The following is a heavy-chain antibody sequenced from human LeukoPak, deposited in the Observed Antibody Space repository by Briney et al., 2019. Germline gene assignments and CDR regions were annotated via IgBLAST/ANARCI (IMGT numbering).Heavy chain of an antibody. CDR3: ANGGSSSWYDY. D-gene: IGHD6-13*01. CDR2: ISGSGGST. Sequence: GGSLRLSCAASGFTFSSYAMSWVRQAPGKGLEWVSAISGSGGSTYYADSVKGRFTISRDNSKSTLYLQMNSLRAEDTAVYYCANGGSSSWYDYWGHGTLVTVSS. V-gene: IGHV3-23*01. J-gene: IGHJ4*01. CDR1: GFTFSSYA.